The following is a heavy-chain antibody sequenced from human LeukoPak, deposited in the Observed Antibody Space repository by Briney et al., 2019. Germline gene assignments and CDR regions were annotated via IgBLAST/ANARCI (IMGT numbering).Heavy chain of an antibody. CDR3: ARLFDYDSSGYFDY. Sequence: WETLSLTCTVSGGSISSYYWSWIRQPPGKGLEWIGYIYHSGSTYYNPSLKSRVTISVDRSKNQFSLKLSSVTAADTAVYYCARLFDYDSSGYFDYWGQGTLVTVSS. CDR2: IYHSGST. CDR1: GGSISSYY. D-gene: IGHD3-22*01. J-gene: IGHJ4*02. V-gene: IGHV4-59*12.